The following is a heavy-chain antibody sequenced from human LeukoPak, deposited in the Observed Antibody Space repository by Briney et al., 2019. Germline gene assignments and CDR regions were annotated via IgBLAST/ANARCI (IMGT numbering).Heavy chain of an antibody. D-gene: IGHD6-19*01. CDR3: ARGVDDIAVAGHFGY. Sequence: GRSLRLSCAASGFTFSSYAMHWVRQAPGKGLEWVAVISYDGSNKYYADSVKGRLTISRDNSKNTLYLQMNSLRAEDTAVYYRARGVDDIAVAGHFGYWGQGTLVTVSS. CDR2: ISYDGSNK. CDR1: GFTFSSYA. V-gene: IGHV3-30*04. J-gene: IGHJ4*02.